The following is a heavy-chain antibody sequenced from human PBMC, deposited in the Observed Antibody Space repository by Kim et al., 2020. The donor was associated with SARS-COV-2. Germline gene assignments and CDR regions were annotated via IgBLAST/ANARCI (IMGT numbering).Heavy chain of an antibody. V-gene: IGHV3-23*01. J-gene: IGHJ4*02. D-gene: IGHD3-10*01. CDR3: AKAHQYYYGSGSYSYFDY. Sequence: KGRFTISRDNSKNTLYLQMNSLRAEDTAVYYCAKAHQYYYGSGSYSYFDYWGQGTLVTVSS.